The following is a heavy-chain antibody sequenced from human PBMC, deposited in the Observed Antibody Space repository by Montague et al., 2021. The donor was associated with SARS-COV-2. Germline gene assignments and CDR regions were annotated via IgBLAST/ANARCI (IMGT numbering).Heavy chain of an antibody. V-gene: IGHV4-59*13. CDR2: IFRSVIN. D-gene: IGHD1-20*01. J-gene: IGHJ5*02. CDR1: GGSISSYY. CDR3: ARTEYNWNDWFDP. Sequence: SETLSLTCSVAGGSISSYYWSWIRQSPGKGLEWIGYIFRSVINDXXPSLKSGVTISVDMSKNQFSLQLNSVTAADSAVYYCARTEYNWNDWFDPWGQGTLVTVSS.